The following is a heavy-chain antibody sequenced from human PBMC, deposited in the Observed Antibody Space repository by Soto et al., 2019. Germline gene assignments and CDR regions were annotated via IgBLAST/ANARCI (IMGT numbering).Heavy chain of an antibody. V-gene: IGHV3-30-3*01. J-gene: IGHJ4*02. D-gene: IGHD3-22*01. CDR2: ISYDGSNK. CDR1: GFTFSSYA. Sequence: QVQLVESGGGVVQPGRSLRLSCAASGFTFSSYAMHWVRQAPGKGLEWVAVISYDGSNKYYADSVKGRFTISRDNSKNTLYLQRNSLRAEDTAVYYCARGYYYDSSGYYSRGFDYWGQGTLVTVSS. CDR3: ARGYYYDSSGYYSRGFDY.